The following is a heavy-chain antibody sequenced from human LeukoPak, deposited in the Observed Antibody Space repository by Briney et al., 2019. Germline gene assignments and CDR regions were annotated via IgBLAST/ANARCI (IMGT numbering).Heavy chain of an antibody. V-gene: IGHV4-59*08. CDR2: IYYSGST. D-gene: IGHD5-18*01. Sequence: SETLSLTCTVSGGSISSYYWSWIRQPPGKGLEWIGYIYYSGSTNYNPSLKSRVTISVDTSKNQFSLKLSSVTAADTAVYYCARKGGHDTATDYWGQGTLVTVPS. J-gene: IGHJ4*02. CDR1: GGSISSYY. CDR3: ARKGGHDTATDY.